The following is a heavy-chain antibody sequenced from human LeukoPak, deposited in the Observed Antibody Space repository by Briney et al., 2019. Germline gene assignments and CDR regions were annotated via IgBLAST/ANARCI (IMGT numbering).Heavy chain of an antibody. CDR3: AGPHFDY. J-gene: IGHJ4*02. Sequence: GGSLRLSCAASGFTFSSYGMHWVRQAPGKGLEWVAVISYDGSNKYYADSVKGRFTISRDNSKNTLYLQMNSLRAEDTAVYYCAGPHFDYWGQGTLVTVSS. CDR1: GFTFSSYG. CDR2: ISYDGSNK. V-gene: IGHV3-30*03.